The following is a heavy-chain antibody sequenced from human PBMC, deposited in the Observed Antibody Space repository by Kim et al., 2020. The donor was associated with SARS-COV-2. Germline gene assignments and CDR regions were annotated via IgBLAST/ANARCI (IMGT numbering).Heavy chain of an antibody. Sequence: ASVKVSCKASGYTFTTYGISWVRQAPGQGLEWMGWISAYRGETDYAQKLQGRVTMTTDTSTSTAYIELRSLRSEDTAVYYCARVRSSLYFGYFDHWSQGT. CDR1: GYTFTTYG. CDR3: ARVRSSLYFGYFDH. D-gene: IGHD2-8*01. V-gene: IGHV1-18*01. CDR2: ISAYRGET. J-gene: IGHJ4*02.